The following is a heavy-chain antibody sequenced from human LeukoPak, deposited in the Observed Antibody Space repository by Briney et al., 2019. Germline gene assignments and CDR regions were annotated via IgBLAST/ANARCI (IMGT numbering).Heavy chain of an antibody. Sequence: GGSLRLSCAASGLTVSSDYMSWVRQAPGKGLEWGSVIYSGGGTYYADSVRGRFTISRDNSKNTLYLQLNSLRAEDTAVYYCARYPYSTSSWSDPWGQGTLVTVSS. CDR1: GLTVSSDY. J-gene: IGHJ5*02. CDR2: IYSGGGT. D-gene: IGHD6-6*01. CDR3: ARYPYSTSSWSDP. V-gene: IGHV3-66*01.